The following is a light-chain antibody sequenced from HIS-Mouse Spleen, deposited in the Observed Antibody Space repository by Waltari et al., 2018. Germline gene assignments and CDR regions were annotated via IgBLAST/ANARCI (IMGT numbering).Light chain of an antibody. Sequence: QSALTQPRSVSGSPGQSVTISCTGTSSDVGGYNYVSWYQQHPGKAPKLMIYDVSKRPSGAPVSFSGSKSGNTASLTISGLQAEDEADYYCCSYAGSYTFEVVFGGGTKLTVL. V-gene: IGLV2-11*01. CDR1: SSDVGGYNY. CDR3: CSYAGSYTFEVV. CDR2: DVS. J-gene: IGLJ2*01.